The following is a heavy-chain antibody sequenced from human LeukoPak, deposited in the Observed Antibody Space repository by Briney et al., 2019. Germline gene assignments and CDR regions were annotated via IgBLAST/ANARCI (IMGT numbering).Heavy chain of an antibody. J-gene: IGHJ4*02. V-gene: IGHV3-23*01. Sequence: GGSLRLSCAASGFTFSSYAMGWVRQPPGKGLEWVSAVLASGGRTFYADSVKGRFTISRDNSKNTLYPQMNSLRAEDTAVYYCAKYYKLSGYYLGGYDYWGQGTLVTVSS. CDR1: GFTFSSYA. CDR2: VLASGGRT. D-gene: IGHD3-22*01. CDR3: AKYYKLSGYYLGGYDY.